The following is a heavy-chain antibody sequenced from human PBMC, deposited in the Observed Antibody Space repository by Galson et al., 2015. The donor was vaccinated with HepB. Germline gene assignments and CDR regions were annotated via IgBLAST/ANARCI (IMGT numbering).Heavy chain of an antibody. CDR3: AGGSGTYYKFYQIDH. CDR2: IYYGGST. CDR1: GGSIASSSYY. V-gene: IGHV4-39*01. Sequence: DTLSLTCSVSGGSIASSSYYGGWIRQPPGKGLEWIGSIYYGGSTYYNPSLKSRVTIFVDTSKNQFSLKLSSVSAADTAVYYCAGGSGTYYKFYQIDHWGQGTLVTVSS. D-gene: IGHD3-10*01. J-gene: IGHJ4*02.